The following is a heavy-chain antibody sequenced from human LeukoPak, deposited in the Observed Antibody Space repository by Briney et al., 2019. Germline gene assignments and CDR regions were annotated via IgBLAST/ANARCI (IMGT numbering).Heavy chain of an antibody. CDR3: AKGHSGSGSSFDY. Sequence: GGSLRLSCAASGFTFSSYGMHRVRQAPGKGLEWVAFIRYDGSNKYYADSVKGRFTISRDNSKNTLYLQMNSLRAEDTAVYYCAKGHSGSGSSFDYWGQGTLVTVSS. J-gene: IGHJ4*02. V-gene: IGHV3-30*02. CDR2: IRYDGSNK. CDR1: GFTFSSYG. D-gene: IGHD3-10*01.